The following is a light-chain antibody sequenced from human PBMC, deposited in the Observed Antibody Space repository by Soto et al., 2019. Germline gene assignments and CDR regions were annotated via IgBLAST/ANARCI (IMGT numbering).Light chain of an antibody. CDR2: GAS. J-gene: IGKJ2*01. Sequence: EIVMTQSPATLSVSPGERATLYCRASRSVSSNLAWYQQKPGQAPRLLIYGASTRATGIPARFSGSGSGTEFTLTISSLQSEDFAVYYCQQYNNWPPTFGQGTKLEIK. V-gene: IGKV3-15*01. CDR1: RSVSSN. CDR3: QQYNNWPPT.